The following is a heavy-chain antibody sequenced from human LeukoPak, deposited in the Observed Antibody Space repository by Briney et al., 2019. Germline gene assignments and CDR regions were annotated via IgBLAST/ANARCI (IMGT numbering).Heavy chain of an antibody. CDR1: GFTFSSYS. Sequence: GGSLRLSCAASGFTFSSYSMNWVRQAPGKGLEWVSSISSSSSYIYYADSVKGRFTISRDNAKNSLYLQMNSLRAGDTAVYFCVLGEYHAPFDYWGQGILVTVSS. CDR2: ISSSSSYI. D-gene: IGHD3-16*01. V-gene: IGHV3-21*01. J-gene: IGHJ4*02. CDR3: VLGEYHAPFDY.